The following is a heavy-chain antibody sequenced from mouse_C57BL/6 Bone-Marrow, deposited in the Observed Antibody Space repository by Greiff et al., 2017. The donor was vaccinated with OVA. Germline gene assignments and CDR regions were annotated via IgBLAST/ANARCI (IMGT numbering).Heavy chain of an antibody. CDR2: INPSNGGT. V-gene: IGHV1-53*01. Sequence: QVQLQQPGPELVKPGASVKLSCKASGYTFTSYWMHWVKQRPGQGLEWIGNINPSNGGTNYNEKFKSKATLTVDKSSSTAYMQLSSLTSEDSAVYYCASFIYYGNHWYFDVWGTGTTVTVSS. J-gene: IGHJ1*03. CDR3: ASFIYYGNHWYFDV. D-gene: IGHD2-1*01. CDR1: GYTFTSYW.